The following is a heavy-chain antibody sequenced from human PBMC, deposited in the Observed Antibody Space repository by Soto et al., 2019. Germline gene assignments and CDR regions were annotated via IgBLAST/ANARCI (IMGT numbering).Heavy chain of an antibody. CDR2: ISGSGGST. D-gene: IGHD3-3*01. CDR1: GFAFSSYS. V-gene: IGHV3-23*01. CDR3: AKEYDFWSGYAFDY. J-gene: IGHJ4*02. Sequence: PGGALKLSCAASGFAFSSYSMGWVPPAPGKGLEWVSAISGSGGSTYYADSVKGRFTISRDNSKNTLYLQMNSLRAEDTAVYYCAKEYDFWSGYAFDYWGQGTLVTVSS.